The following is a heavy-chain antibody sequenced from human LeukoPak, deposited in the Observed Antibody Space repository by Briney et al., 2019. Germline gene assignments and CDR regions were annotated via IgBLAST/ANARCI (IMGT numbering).Heavy chain of an antibody. CDR1: GFTVSGTW. J-gene: IGHJ4*02. Sequence: SGGSLRLSCAASGFTVSGTWMHWVRQAPGKGLVWVSGINNDGRSTSYADPVKGRLTISRDNAKNTLYMQMNSLRAEDTAVYYCGTAFEFWGQGTLVTVSS. D-gene: IGHD5-18*01. V-gene: IGHV3-74*01. CDR3: GTAFEF. CDR2: INNDGRST.